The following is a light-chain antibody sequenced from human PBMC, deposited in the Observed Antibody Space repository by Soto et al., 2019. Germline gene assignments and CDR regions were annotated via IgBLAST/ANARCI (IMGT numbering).Light chain of an antibody. CDR3: QSYDSSLTALYV. J-gene: IGLJ1*01. CDR1: SSNIGAGYD. Sequence: QSVLTQPPSVTGAPGQRVTISCNGSSSNIGAGYDVQWYQQLPGTAPKLLMYGNSNRPSGVPDRFSGSKSGTSASLAITGLQAEDEADYYCQSYDSSLTALYVFGIGTKVTVL. CDR2: GNS. V-gene: IGLV1-40*01.